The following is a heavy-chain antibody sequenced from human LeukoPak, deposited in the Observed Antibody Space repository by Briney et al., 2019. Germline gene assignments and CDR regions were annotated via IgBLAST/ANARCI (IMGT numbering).Heavy chain of an antibody. CDR3: ARLNYDILTGYYPDY. J-gene: IGHJ4*02. Sequence: PSETLSLTCAVDGGSFSGYYWSWIRQPPGKGLEWIGEINHSGSNNYNPSLKSRVTISVDTSKNQFSLKLSSVTAADTAVYYCARLNYDILTGYYPDYWGQGTLVTVSS. CDR1: GGSFSGYY. CDR2: INHSGSN. V-gene: IGHV4-34*01. D-gene: IGHD3-9*01.